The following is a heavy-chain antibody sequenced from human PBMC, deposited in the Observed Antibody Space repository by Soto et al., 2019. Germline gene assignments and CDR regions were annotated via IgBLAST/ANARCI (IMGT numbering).Heavy chain of an antibody. J-gene: IGHJ4*02. Sequence: GGSLRLSCAASGFTFSSYAMSWVRQAPGKGLEWVSAISGSGGSTYYADSVKGRFTISRDNSKNTLYLQMNSLRAEDTAVYYCYYDYIWGSYREYYFDYWGQGTLVTVSS. CDR3: YYDYIWGSYREYYFDY. V-gene: IGHV3-23*01. CDR2: ISGSGGST. D-gene: IGHD3-16*02. CDR1: GFTFSSYA.